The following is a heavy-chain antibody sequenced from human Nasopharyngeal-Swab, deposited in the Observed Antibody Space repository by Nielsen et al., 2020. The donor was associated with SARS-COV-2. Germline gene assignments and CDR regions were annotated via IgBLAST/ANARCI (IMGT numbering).Heavy chain of an antibody. Sequence: ASVKVSCKASGYTFTSYGISWVRQAPGQGLEWMGWISAYNGNTNYAQKLQGRVTMTTDTSTSTAYMELRSLRSDDTAVYHCARDGKSGDYGDFFDYWGQGTLVTVSS. D-gene: IGHD4-17*01. CDR3: ARDGKSGDYGDFFDY. J-gene: IGHJ4*02. CDR1: GYTFTSYG. V-gene: IGHV1-18*01. CDR2: ISAYNGNT.